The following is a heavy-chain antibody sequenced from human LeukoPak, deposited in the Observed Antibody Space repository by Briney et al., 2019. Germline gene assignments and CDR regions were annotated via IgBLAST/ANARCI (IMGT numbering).Heavy chain of an antibody. Sequence: PGGSLRLSCAASGFTFSSYGMHWVRQAPGKGLEWVAFIRYDGSNKYYADSVKGRFTISRDNSKNTLYLQMNSLRAEDTAVYYCAPTCSGGTCYLFDYWGQGTLVTVSS. CDR2: IRYDGSNK. D-gene: IGHD2-15*01. CDR1: GFTFSSYG. V-gene: IGHV3-30*02. J-gene: IGHJ4*02. CDR3: APTCSGGTCYLFDY.